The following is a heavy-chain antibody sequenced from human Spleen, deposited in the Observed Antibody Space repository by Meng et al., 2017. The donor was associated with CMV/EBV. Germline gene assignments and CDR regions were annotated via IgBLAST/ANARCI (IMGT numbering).Heavy chain of an antibody. CDR2: ISSSGSTI. Sequence: GESLKISCAASGFTFSSYKMNWVRQAPGKGLEWVSYISSSGSTIYYADSVKGRFTISRDNAKNSLYLQMNSLRAEDTAVYYCARDWVLGCSSTSCYAFHYYYGMDVWGQGTTVTVSS. D-gene: IGHD2-2*01. J-gene: IGHJ6*02. CDR1: GFTFSSYK. V-gene: IGHV3-48*03. CDR3: ARDWVLGCSSTSCYAFHYYYGMDV.